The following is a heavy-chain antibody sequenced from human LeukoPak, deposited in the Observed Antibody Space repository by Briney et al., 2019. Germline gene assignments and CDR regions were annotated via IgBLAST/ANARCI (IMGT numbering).Heavy chain of an antibody. J-gene: IGHJ4*02. CDR3: VLILEWLV. Sequence: ASVKVSCKASGGTFSSYAISWVRQAPGQGLEWMGGIIPIFGTANYAQKFQGRVTITADESTSTAYMELSSLRSEDTAVCYCVLILEWLVWGQGTLVTVSS. CDR1: GGTFSSYA. CDR2: IIPIFGTA. D-gene: IGHD3-3*01. V-gene: IGHV1-69*13.